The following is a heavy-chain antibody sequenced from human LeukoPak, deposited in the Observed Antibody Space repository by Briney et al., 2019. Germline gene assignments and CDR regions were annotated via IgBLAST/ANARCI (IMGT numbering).Heavy chain of an antibody. CDR1: DGSISTYY. V-gene: IGHV4-59*12. J-gene: IGHJ3*02. CDR3: ARGDIYAFDI. D-gene: IGHD5-12*01. Sequence: SETLSLTCTVSDGSISTYYWSWIRQPPGKGLEWIAYIYYSGTNYNPSLKSRVTISLDTSKNQFSLKLSSVTAADTAVYYCARGDIYAFDIWGQGTMVTVSS. CDR2: IYYSGT.